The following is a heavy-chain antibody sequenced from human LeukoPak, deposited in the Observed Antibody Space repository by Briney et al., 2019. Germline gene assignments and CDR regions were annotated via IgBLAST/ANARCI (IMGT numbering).Heavy chain of an antibody. Sequence: GESLKISCKGSGYSFTSYWIGWVRQMPGKGLDWMGIIYPGDSDTRYSPSFQGQVTISADKSISTAYLQWSSPKASDTAMYYCARRCGGDCYGQAVDIWGQGTMVTVSS. V-gene: IGHV5-51*01. CDR2: IYPGDSDT. CDR1: GYSFTSYW. J-gene: IGHJ3*02. CDR3: ARRCGGDCYGQAVDI. D-gene: IGHD2-21*02.